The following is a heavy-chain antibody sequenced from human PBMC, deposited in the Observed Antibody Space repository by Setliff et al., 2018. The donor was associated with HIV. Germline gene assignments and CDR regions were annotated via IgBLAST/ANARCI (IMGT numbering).Heavy chain of an antibody. CDR2: VYHTGST. CDR1: GYSISSRYY. V-gene: IGHV4-38-2*02. J-gene: IGHJ6*03. CDR3: ARGVLITKRVTQTGGYYYYTDV. Sequence: SETLSLTCTVSGYSISSRYYWGWIRQPPGKGLEWIGSVYHTGSTYYNPSLKSRVTISTGTSNNQFSLTLSSVTAADTAVYYCARGVLITKRVTQTGGYYYYTDVWGKGTTVTVS. D-gene: IGHD2-21*02.